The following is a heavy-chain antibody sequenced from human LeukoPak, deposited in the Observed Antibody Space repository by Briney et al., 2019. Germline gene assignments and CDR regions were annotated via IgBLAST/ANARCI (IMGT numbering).Heavy chain of an antibody. CDR2: ISGSGGST. Sequence: GGSLRLSCAASGFTFSSYAMSWVRQAPGKGLEWVSAISGSGGSTYYADSVKGRFTISRDISKNTLYLQMNSLRAEDTAVYYCAKGLYDFWSGYPGPLDYWGQGTLVTVSS. CDR3: AKGLYDFWSGYPGPLDY. V-gene: IGHV3-23*01. D-gene: IGHD3-3*01. J-gene: IGHJ4*02. CDR1: GFTFSSYA.